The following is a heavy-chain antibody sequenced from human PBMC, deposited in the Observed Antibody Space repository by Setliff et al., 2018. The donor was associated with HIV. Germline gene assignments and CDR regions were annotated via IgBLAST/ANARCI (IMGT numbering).Heavy chain of an antibody. J-gene: IGHJ4*02. CDR3: ARSTTAD. Sequence: ASVKVSCKATGYTFTEYYVHWVRQAPGQGLEWMGWIYPNTGGTNYAQKFQGRVTMTRDTSISTAYMELSRLRSDDTALYYCARSTTADWGQGTMVTVSS. V-gene: IGHV1-2*02. D-gene: IGHD4-17*01. CDR1: GYTFTEYY. CDR2: IYPNTGGT.